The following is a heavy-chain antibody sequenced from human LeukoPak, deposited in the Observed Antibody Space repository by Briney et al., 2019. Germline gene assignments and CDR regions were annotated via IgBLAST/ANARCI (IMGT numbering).Heavy chain of an antibody. J-gene: IGHJ4*02. V-gene: IGHV3-23*01. CDR3: AKVLSRHIVVVPAATVHFDY. CDR1: GFTFSSYA. CDR2: ISGSGGST. Sequence: GGSLRLSCAASGFTFSSYAMSWVRQAPGKGLEWVSAISGSGGSTYYADSVKGRFTISRDNSKNTLYLQMNSLRAEDTAVYYCAKVLSRHIVVVPAATVHFDYWGQGTLVTVSS. D-gene: IGHD2-2*01.